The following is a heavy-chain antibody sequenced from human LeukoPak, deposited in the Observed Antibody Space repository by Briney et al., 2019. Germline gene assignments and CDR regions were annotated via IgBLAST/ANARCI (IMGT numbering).Heavy chain of an antibody. CDR3: ARENDGSGSFHPS. CDR2: IYYSGST. Sequence: PPGTLSLTCTVSDGSISSRSYYWGGIRQPPGKGLEWIGSIYYSGSTYYNPSLKSRVTISVDTSKNQFSLKLSSVTAADTAVYYCARENDGSGSFHPSWGQGTLATVSS. J-gene: IGHJ5*02. V-gene: IGHV4-39*07. CDR1: DGSISSRSYY. D-gene: IGHD3-10*01.